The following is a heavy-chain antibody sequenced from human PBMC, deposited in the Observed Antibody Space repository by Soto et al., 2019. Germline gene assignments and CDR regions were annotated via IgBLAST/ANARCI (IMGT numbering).Heavy chain of an antibody. D-gene: IGHD1-26*01. J-gene: IGHJ5*02. CDR2: TFYRSKWST. CDR3: TRALSGSYAS. CDR1: GDSVSSKSAA. Sequence: SQTLSLTCAISGDSVSSKSAAWNWIRQSPSRGLEWLGRTFYRSKWSTDYAVSVKSRITISPDTSKNQFSLQLNSVTPEDTAVYYCTRALSGSYASWAQGPMFTISS. V-gene: IGHV6-1*01.